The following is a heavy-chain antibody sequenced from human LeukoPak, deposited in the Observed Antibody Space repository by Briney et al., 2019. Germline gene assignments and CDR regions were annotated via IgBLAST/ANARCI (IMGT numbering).Heavy chain of an antibody. CDR3: ARRSSSFYGMDV. D-gene: IGHD6-13*01. CDR2: IYYSGST. Sequence: PSETLSLTCTVSGGSISSYYWSWIRQPPGKGLEWIGYIYYSGSTNYNPSLKGRVTISVDTSKNQFSLKLSSVTAADTAVYYCARRSSSFYGMDVWGQGTTVTVSS. V-gene: IGHV4-59*08. CDR1: GGSISSYY. J-gene: IGHJ6*02.